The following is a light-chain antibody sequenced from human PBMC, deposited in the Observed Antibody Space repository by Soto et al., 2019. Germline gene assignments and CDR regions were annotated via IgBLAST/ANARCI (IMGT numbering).Light chain of an antibody. Sequence: DIVLTQSPGTLSLSPGERATLSCRASQSVDSRYLAWYQRKPGQAPRLLIYAVSSSATGIPDRFSASGSGTDFTLTISRLEPEDFAYYYCQQYGSSPRYSFGQGTKLEIK. J-gene: IGKJ2*03. CDR2: AVS. V-gene: IGKV3-20*01. CDR3: QQYGSSPRYS. CDR1: QSVDSRY.